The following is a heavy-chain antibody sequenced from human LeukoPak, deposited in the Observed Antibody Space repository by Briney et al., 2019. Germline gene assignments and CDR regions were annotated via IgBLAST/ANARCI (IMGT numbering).Heavy chain of an antibody. Sequence: GGSLRLSCAASGFTFSSYWMSWVRQAPGKGLEWVANIKQDGSEKYYVDSVKGRFTISRDNAKNSLYLQMNSLRAEDTAVYYCARDANYDFWSGYFFGSNAFDIWGQGTMVTVSS. V-gene: IGHV3-7*01. J-gene: IGHJ3*02. CDR1: GFTFSSYW. D-gene: IGHD3-3*01. CDR3: ARDANYDFWSGYFFGSNAFDI. CDR2: IKQDGSEK.